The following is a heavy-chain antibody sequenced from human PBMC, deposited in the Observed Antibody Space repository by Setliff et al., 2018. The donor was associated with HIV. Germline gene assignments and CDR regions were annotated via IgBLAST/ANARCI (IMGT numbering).Heavy chain of an antibody. D-gene: IGHD3-16*01. CDR3: VRDSARPGGITPP. V-gene: IGHV3-21*04. CDR2: ISSTSAYT. J-gene: IGHJ5*02. Sequence: GGSLRLSCSASGFTFTNYSMNWVRQPPGKGLEWVSSISSTSAYTYYADSVKGRFTISRDNAKNSLYLRLNSLRVDDTAVYYCVRDSARPGGITPPWGQGTLVTVSS. CDR1: GFTFTNYS.